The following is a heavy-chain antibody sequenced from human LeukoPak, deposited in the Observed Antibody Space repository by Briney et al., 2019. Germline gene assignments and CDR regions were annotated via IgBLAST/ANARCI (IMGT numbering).Heavy chain of an antibody. CDR2: INPNSGGT. V-gene: IGHV1-2*02. Sequence: ASVKVSCKASGYTFTGYYMHWVRQAPGQGLEWMGWINPNSGGTYYAQKFQGRVTMTRDTSISTAYMELSRLRSDDTAVYYCASAGSWYPGGFDYWGQGTLVTVSS. D-gene: IGHD1-1*01. J-gene: IGHJ4*02. CDR3: ASAGSWYPGGFDY. CDR1: GYTFTGYY.